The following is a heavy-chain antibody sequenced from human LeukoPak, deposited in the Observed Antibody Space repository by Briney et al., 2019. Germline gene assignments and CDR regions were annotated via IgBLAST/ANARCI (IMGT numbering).Heavy chain of an antibody. CDR2: ISGSGGST. Sequence: GGSLRLSCAASGFTFSSYAMSWVRQAPGKGLEWVSAISGSGGSTYYADSVKGRFTISRDNSKNTLYLQMNSLRAEDKAVYYCAKIRCSSTSCLKVGYYGMDVWGQGTTVTVSS. V-gene: IGHV3-23*01. D-gene: IGHD2-2*01. CDR1: GFTFSSYA. CDR3: AKIRCSSTSCLKVGYYGMDV. J-gene: IGHJ6*02.